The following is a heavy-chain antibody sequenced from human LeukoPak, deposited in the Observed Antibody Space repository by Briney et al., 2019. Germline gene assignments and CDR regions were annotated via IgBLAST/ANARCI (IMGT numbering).Heavy chain of an antibody. D-gene: IGHD3-10*01. CDR2: INHSGST. V-gene: IGHV4-34*01. Sequence: PSETLSLTCAVYGGSFSGYYWSWIRQPPGKGLEWIGEINHSGSTNYNPSLKSRVTISVDTSKNQFSLKLSSVTAADTAVYYCAREESSYFDYWGQGTLVTVSS. CDR3: AREESSYFDY. CDR1: GGSFSGYY. J-gene: IGHJ4*02.